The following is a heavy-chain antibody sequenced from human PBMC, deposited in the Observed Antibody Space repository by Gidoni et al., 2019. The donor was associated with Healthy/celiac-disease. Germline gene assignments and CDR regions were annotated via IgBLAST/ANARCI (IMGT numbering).Heavy chain of an antibody. CDR1: GGSISSYY. D-gene: IGHD3-3*01. Sequence: QVQLQESGPGLVKPSETLSLTCTVSGGSISSYYWSWIRQPPGKGLEWIGYIYYSGSTNYNPSLKSRVTISVDTSKNQFSLKLSSVTAADTAVYYCARDRKGSITIFGGGMDVWGQGTTVTVSS. CDR2: IYYSGST. J-gene: IGHJ6*02. CDR3: ARDRKGSITIFGGGMDV. V-gene: IGHV4-59*01.